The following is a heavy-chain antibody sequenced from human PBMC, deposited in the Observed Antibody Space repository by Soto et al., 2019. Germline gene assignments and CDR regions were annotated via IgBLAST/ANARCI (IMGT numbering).Heavy chain of an antibody. CDR3: ARAPQGSYCSSTSCPPYWYFDL. V-gene: IGHV4-4*07. CDR2: IYTSGST. CDR1: GGSISSYY. J-gene: IGHJ2*01. D-gene: IGHD2-2*01. Sequence: QVQLQESGPGLVKPSETLSLTCTVSGGSISSYYWSWIRQPARKGLEWIGRIYTSGSTNYNPSLKSRVTMSVDTSKNQFSLKLSSVTAADTAVYYCARAPQGSYCSSTSCPPYWYFDLWGRGTLVTVSS.